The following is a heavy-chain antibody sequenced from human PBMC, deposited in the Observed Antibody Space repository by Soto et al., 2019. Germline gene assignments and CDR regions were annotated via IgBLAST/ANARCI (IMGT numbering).Heavy chain of an antibody. CDR1: GYTFTSYG. J-gene: IGHJ4*02. D-gene: IGHD1-26*01. CDR2: ISGYNGNT. V-gene: IGHV1-18*01. Sequence: QVQLVQSGAEVKKPGASVKVSCKASGYTFTSYGISWVRQAPGQGLEWMGWISGYNGNTKYAQKRRGRVTMTTATSPSTAYMELRSLRYDDTAVYYCARDLGGQIVDYWGQGTLVTVSS. CDR3: ARDLGGQIVDY.